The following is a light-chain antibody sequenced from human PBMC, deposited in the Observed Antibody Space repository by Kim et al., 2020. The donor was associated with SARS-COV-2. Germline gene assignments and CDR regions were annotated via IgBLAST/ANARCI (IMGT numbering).Light chain of an antibody. CDR3: CSYANGGTWV. Sequence: GQSTTISCAGTNHDVGSHDLVSWYQHHPGSAPTLVIYGDNQRPSGVSSRFSGSKSGNTASLTISGLYPEDEADYYCCSYANGGTWVFGGGTQLTVL. CDR2: GDN. V-gene: IGLV2-23*01. CDR1: NHDVGSHDL. J-gene: IGLJ3*02.